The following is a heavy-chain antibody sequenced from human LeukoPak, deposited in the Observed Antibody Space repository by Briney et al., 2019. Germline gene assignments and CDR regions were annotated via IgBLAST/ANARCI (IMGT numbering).Heavy chain of an antibody. CDR1: GGSISSSNW. V-gene: IGHV4-4*02. CDR3: ARGVVVTAIYYFDY. Sequence: EPLSLTCAVSGGSISSSNWWSWVRQPPGKGLEWIGEIYHSGSTNYNPSLKSRVTISVDKSKNQFSLKLSSVAAADTAVYYCARGVVVTAIYYFDYWGQGTLVTVSS. CDR2: IYHSGST. D-gene: IGHD2-21*02. J-gene: IGHJ4*02.